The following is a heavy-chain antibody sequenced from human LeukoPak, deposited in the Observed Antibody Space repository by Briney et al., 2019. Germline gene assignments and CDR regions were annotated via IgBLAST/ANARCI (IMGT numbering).Heavy chain of an antibody. CDR3: ARGLPYDSSGYPFDH. D-gene: IGHD3-22*01. V-gene: IGHV4-30-2*01. Sequence: SETLSLTCAVSGGSISSGGYSWSWIRQPPGKGLEWIGYIYHGGSTFYNPSLKGRVTISVDRSKNQFSLKLSSVTAADTAMYYCARGLPYDSSGYPFDHWGQGTLVTVSS. CDR2: IYHGGST. J-gene: IGHJ4*02. CDR1: GGSISSGGYS.